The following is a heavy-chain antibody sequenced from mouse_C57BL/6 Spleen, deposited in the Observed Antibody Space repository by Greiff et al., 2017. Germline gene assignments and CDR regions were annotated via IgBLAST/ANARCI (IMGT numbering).Heavy chain of an antibody. J-gene: IGHJ2*01. CDR1: GYAFTNYL. CDR2: INPGSGGT. D-gene: IGHD1-1*01. V-gene: IGHV1-54*01. CDR3: ARGGYYGSRDFDY. Sequence: VQLQQSGAELVRPGTSVKVSCKASGYAFTNYLIEWVKQRPGQGLEWIGVINPGSGGTNYNEKFKGKATLTADKSSSTAYMQLSSLTSEDSAVYCCARGGYYGSRDFDYWGQGTTLTVSS.